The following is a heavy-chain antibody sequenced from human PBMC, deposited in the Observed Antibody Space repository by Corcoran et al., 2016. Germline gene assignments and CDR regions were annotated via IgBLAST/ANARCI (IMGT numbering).Heavy chain of an antibody. CDR2: INPGNDNT. V-gene: IGHV1-3*01. Sequence: QVQLVQSGAEVRKPGASVKVSCKASGYTFTSYVMHWVRQAPGQRLEWMGWINPGNDNTKYSQNFQGRVTITRDTSASTAYMELSSLRYEDTAVYYCARDWNGMDVWGQGTTVTVSS. CDR1: GYTFTSYV. D-gene: IGHD1-1*01. CDR3: ARDWNGMDV. J-gene: IGHJ6*02.